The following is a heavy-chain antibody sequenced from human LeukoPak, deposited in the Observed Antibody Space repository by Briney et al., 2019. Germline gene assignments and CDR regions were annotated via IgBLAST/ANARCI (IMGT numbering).Heavy chain of an antibody. J-gene: IGHJ4*02. CDR2: IRYDGSNK. D-gene: IGHD3-10*01. CDR3: AKESMWFGESNPFDY. V-gene: IGHV3-30*02. CDR1: GFTFSSYG. Sequence: PGWSLRLSRAAAGFTFSSYGMHWVRQAPCKGLAWVAFIRYDGSNKYYADSVKGRFTISRDNSKNTLYVQMNSLRAEDTAVYYCAKESMWFGESNPFDYWGQGTLVTVSS.